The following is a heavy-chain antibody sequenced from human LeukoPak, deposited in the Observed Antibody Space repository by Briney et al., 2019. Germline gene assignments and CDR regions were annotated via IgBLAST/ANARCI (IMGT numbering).Heavy chain of an antibody. CDR2: ISGSGGST. J-gene: IGHJ4*02. V-gene: IGHV3-23*01. D-gene: IGHD6-13*01. CDR3: ARFIAPAGYFDY. CDR1: GFTFSSYG. Sequence: GGSLRLSCAASGFTFSSYGMSWVCQAPGKGLEWVSAISGSGGSTYYADSLKGRFTISRDNAKNSLYLQMNSLRAEDTAVYYCARFIAPAGYFDYWGQGTLVTVSS.